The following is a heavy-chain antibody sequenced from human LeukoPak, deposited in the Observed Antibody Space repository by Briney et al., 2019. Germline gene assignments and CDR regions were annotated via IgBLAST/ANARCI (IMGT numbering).Heavy chain of an antibody. CDR3: ARLRSYMDV. D-gene: IGHD5-12*01. Sequence: SETLSLTCTVSGGSISSYYWSWIRQPPGKGLEWIGYIYTSGSTNYNPSLKSRVIISVDTSKNQFSLKLSSVTAADTAVYYCARLRSYMDVWGKGTTVTVSS. V-gene: IGHV4-4*09. CDR1: GGSISSYY. J-gene: IGHJ6*03. CDR2: IYTSGST.